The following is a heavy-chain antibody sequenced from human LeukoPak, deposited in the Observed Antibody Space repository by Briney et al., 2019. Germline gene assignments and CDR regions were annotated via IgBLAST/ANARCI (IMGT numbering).Heavy chain of an antibody. V-gene: IGHV4-59*01. CDR1: GGSIRSYY. CDR2: IYYSGST. D-gene: IGHD5-12*01. Sequence: SETLSLTCAVSGGSIRSYYWSWIRQPPGKGLEWIGYIYYSGSTNYNPSLKSRVTISVDTSKNQFSLKLSSVTAADTAVYYCARVGISVDSTYYFDYWGQGTLVTVSS. J-gene: IGHJ4*02. CDR3: ARVGISVDSTYYFDY.